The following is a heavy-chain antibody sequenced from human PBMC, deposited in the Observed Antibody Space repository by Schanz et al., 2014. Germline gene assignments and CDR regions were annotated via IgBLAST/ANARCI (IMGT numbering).Heavy chain of an antibody. J-gene: IGHJ4*02. CDR1: GYSFNLFG. V-gene: IGHV1-18*04. Sequence: QVQLVQSGAEVQKPGASVMLSCKTSGYSFNLFGVSWVRQAPGQGLEWMGWISAYNSNMNYAPKFQGRVTMTTDTSTSTAYMELRNLRSDDTAVYYCVRDGDERLVVIFDQWGQGTLVTVSS. CDR3: VRDGDERLVVIFDQ. D-gene: IGHD3-22*01. CDR2: ISAYNSNM.